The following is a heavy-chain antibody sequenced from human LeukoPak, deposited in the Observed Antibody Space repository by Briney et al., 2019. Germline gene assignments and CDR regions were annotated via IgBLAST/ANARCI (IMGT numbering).Heavy chain of an antibody. CDR1: EFSVGSNY. CDR2: IYSGGST. D-gene: IGHD3-22*01. V-gene: IGHV3-66*01. J-gene: IGHJ4*02. CDR3: ASDSSGPDY. Sequence: GGSLRLSCAASEFSVGSNYMTWVRQAPGRGLEWVSLIYSGGSTYYADSVKGRFTISRDNSKNTLYLQMNSLRAEDTAVYYCASDSSGPDYWGQGTLVTVSS.